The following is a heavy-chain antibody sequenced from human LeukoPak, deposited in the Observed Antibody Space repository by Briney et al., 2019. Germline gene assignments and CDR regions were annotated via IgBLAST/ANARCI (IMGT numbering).Heavy chain of an antibody. D-gene: IGHD4-17*01. CDR3: ATDHGFDYGAYSAS. CDR2: ISYDGSNK. CDR1: GFTFNSFR. V-gene: IGHV3-30*03. J-gene: IGHJ4*02. Sequence: PGGSLRLSCAASGFTFNSFRMHWVRQAPGKGLEWVAVISYDGSNKYSADSVKGRFTISRDNSKNTRYLQMNSLRPEDTAVYYCATDHGFDYGAYSASWGQRTLVTVSS.